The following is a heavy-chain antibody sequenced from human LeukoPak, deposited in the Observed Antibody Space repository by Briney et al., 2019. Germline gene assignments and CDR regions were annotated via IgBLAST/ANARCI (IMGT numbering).Heavy chain of an antibody. D-gene: IGHD2-21*02. V-gene: IGHV3-7*01. CDR1: GFTFSTYW. CDR2: MKRDGSEI. CDR3: LTQNWFDP. Sequence: GGSLRLSCSASGFTFSTYWMSWVRQAPGKGLEWVANMKRDGSEIYYVDSVRGRFTISRDNAKNSLYLQMNSLRAEDTAVYYCLTQNWFDPWGQGTLVTVSS. J-gene: IGHJ5*02.